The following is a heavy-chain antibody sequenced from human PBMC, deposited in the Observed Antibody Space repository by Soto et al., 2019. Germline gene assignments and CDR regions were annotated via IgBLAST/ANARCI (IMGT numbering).Heavy chain of an antibody. CDR2: INACNGNT. CDR1: GYTFTSYA. Sequence: QVQLVQSGAEVKKPGASVKVSCKASGYTFTSYAMHWVRQAPGQRLEWMGWINACNGNTKYSQKFQGRVTITRDKSAGQAYMERSRLRAEGTAGYYWARDSGDIWVGVLPHLYYYYGMDVWGQGTTVTVSS. V-gene: IGHV1-3*01. J-gene: IGHJ6*02. CDR3: ARDSGDIWVGVLPHLYYYYGMDV. D-gene: IGHD3-10*01.